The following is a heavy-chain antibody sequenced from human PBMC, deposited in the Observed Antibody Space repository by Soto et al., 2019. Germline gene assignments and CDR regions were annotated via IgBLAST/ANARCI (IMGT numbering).Heavy chain of an antibody. CDR3: ARGGIAADYFDY. CDR2: IIPILGIA. Sequence: QVQLVQSGAEVKKPGSSVKVSCKASGGTFSSYTISWVRQAPGQGLEWMGRIIPILGIANYAQKFQGRGTITADKSASTAYMELSSLRSEDTAVYYCARGGIAADYFDYWGQGTLVTVSS. CDR1: GGTFSSYT. J-gene: IGHJ4*02. D-gene: IGHD6-25*01. V-gene: IGHV1-69*02.